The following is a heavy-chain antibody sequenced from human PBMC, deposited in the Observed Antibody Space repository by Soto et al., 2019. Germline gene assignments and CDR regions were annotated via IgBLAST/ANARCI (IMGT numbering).Heavy chain of an antibody. Sequence: PGGSLRLSCAASGFTFDDYAMHWVRQAPGKGLEWVSGISWNSGSIGYADSVKGRFTISRDNAKNSLYLQMNSLRAEDTASYYCAKDRRGPTAAAGTPWFDPWGQGTLVTVSS. D-gene: IGHD6-13*01. CDR3: AKDRRGPTAAAGTPWFDP. CDR1: GFTFDDYA. J-gene: IGHJ5*02. V-gene: IGHV3-9*01. CDR2: ISWNSGSI.